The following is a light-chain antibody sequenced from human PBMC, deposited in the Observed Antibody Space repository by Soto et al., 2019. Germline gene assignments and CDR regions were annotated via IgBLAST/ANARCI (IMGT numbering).Light chain of an antibody. CDR1: QSVANY. V-gene: IGKV3-11*01. CDR3: PPYSKYSLT. CDR2: DAS. J-gene: IGKJ1*01. Sequence: LYPGERATLSCRASQSVANYLAWYQQRPGQAPRLLIFDASNRPTDIPARFSGSGSGTNFTLTNNSLAPEKFANYYLPPYSKYSLTFGQGTKVDIK.